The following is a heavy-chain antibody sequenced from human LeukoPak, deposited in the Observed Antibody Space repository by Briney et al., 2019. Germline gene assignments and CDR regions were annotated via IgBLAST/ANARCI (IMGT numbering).Heavy chain of an antibody. J-gene: IGHJ4*02. CDR1: GGSISSGGYS. D-gene: IGHD5-24*01. V-gene: IGHV4-30-2*01. Sequence: SQTLSLTCAVSGGSISSGGYSWSWIRQPPGKGLEWIGYIYHSGSTYYNPSLKSRVTISVDTSKNQFSLKLSSVTAADTAVYYCARADWGYNLYWGQGTLVTASS. CDR2: IYHSGST. CDR3: ARADWGYNLY.